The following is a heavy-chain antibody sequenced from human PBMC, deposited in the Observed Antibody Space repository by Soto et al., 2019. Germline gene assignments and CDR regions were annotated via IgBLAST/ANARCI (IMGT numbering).Heavy chain of an antibody. J-gene: IGHJ5*02. D-gene: IGHD6-13*01. Sequence: QVQLQQWGAGLLKPSETLSLTCAVYGGSFSGYYWSWIRQPPGKGLEWIGEINHSGSTNYNPSLKSRVTISVDTSKNQFSLKLSSVTAADTAVYYCARGLIGLMYFVAAAGTFRFDPWGQGTLVTVSS. CDR2: INHSGST. CDR1: GGSFSGYY. V-gene: IGHV4-34*01. CDR3: ARGLIGLMYFVAAAGTFRFDP.